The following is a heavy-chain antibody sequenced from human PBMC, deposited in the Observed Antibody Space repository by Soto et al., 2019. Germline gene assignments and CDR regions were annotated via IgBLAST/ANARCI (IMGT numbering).Heavy chain of an antibody. J-gene: IGHJ6*02. CDR3: ARGRRDYYYGMDV. CDR2: IIPIFGTA. V-gene: IGHV1-69*13. Sequence: SVKVSCKASGGTFSSYAISCVRQAPGQGLEWMGGIIPIFGTANYAQKFQGRVTITADESTSTAYMELSSLRSEDTAVYYCARGRRDYYYGMDVWGQGTTVTVSS. CDR1: GGTFSSYA.